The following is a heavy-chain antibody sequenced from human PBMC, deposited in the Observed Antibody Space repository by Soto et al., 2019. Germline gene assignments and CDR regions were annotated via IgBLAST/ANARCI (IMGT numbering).Heavy chain of an antibody. CDR3: AREDPPSYSGSRTPHYYYGMDV. J-gene: IGHJ6*02. CDR1: GGTFSSYA. CDR2: IIPIFGTA. Sequence: SVKVSCKASGGTFSSYAISWVRQAPGQGLEWMGGIIPIFGTANYAQKFQGRVTITADKSTSTVYMELSSLRSEDTAVYYCAREDPPSYSGSRTPHYYYGMDVWGQGTTVTVSS. V-gene: IGHV1-69*06. D-gene: IGHD1-26*01.